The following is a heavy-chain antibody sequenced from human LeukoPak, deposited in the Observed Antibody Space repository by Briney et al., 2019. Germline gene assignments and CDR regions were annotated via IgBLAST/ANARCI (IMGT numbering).Heavy chain of an antibody. V-gene: IGHV4-61*08. D-gene: IGHD4-17*01. Sequence: PSETLSLTCTVSGDSVSSGGYYWSWIRQPPGKGLDWIGYVYDSGSGKYKPSLNSRVTISIDTSKNQFSLKLNSVTAADTAVYYCARLRSGGYFECWGQGTLVTVSS. J-gene: IGHJ4*02. CDR3: ARLRSGGYFEC. CDR1: GDSVSSGGYY. CDR2: VYDSGSG.